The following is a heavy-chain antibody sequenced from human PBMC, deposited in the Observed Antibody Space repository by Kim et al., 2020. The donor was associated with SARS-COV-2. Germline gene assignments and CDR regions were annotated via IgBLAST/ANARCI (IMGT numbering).Heavy chain of an antibody. V-gene: IGHV1-58*01. D-gene: IGHD2-2*01. CDR1: GFTFSNSA. Sequence: SVKVSCKVSGFTFSNSALQWVRQTRGHGLEWIGWIVVGIANTKYAQRVQGRVTITRDMSTSTAYIELSRLRSDDTAVYYCVDDDLSRILWGHGSLVTVS. J-gene: IGHJ4*01. CDR2: IVVGIANT. CDR3: VDDDLSRIL.